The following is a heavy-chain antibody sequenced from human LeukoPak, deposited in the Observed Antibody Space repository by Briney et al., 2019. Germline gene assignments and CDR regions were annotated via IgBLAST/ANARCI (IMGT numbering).Heavy chain of an antibody. V-gene: IGHV1-46*01. CDR2: INPSGGGT. D-gene: IGHD1-1*01. CDR1: GYTFTSYY. J-gene: IGHJ4*02. CDR3: ASTTTGTTPFDY. Sequence: ASVKVSCKASGYTFTSYYMHWVRQAPGQGLEWMGIINPSGGGTSYAQKFQGRVTMTRDMSTSTVYMELSSLRSEDTAVYYCASTTTGTTPFDYWGQGTLVTVSS.